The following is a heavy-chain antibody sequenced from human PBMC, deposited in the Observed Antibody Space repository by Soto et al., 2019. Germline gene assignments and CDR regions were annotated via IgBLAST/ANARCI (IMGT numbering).Heavy chain of an antibody. D-gene: IGHD3-22*01. J-gene: IGHJ6*02. Sequence: GESLKISCKGSGYSFTSYWISWVRQMPGKGLEWMGRIDPSDSYTNYSPSFQGHVTISADKSISTAYLQWSSLKASDTAMYYCARPHYDSSGLYYYYGMDVWGQGTTVTVSS. CDR3: ARPHYDSSGLYYYYGMDV. CDR1: GYSFTSYW. CDR2: IDPSDSYT. V-gene: IGHV5-10-1*01.